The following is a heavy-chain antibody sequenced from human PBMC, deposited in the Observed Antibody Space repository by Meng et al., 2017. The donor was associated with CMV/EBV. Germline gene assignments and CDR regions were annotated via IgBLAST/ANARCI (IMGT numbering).Heavy chain of an antibody. CDR3: ARDGGYCSGGSCYSDY. D-gene: IGHD2-15*01. Sequence: GFHFSRYWMGWVRQAPGEGLEWVANIKQDGSEKYYVDSVKGRFTISRDNAKNSLYLQMNSLRAEDTAVYYCARDGGYCSGGSCYSDYWGQGTLVTVSS. V-gene: IGHV3-7*01. CDR2: IKQDGSEK. J-gene: IGHJ4*02. CDR1: GFHFSRYW.